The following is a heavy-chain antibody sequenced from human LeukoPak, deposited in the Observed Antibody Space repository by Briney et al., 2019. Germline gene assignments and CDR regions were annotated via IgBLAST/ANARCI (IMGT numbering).Heavy chain of an antibody. CDR3: ARSMTNLNTAMVPDS. J-gene: IGHJ4*02. D-gene: IGHD5-18*01. V-gene: IGHV1-2*02. CDR2: INPKNEAT. Sequence: GSSVKVSCKASGYTFTDYYMHGVRQAPGQGLEGMGWINPKNEATNYPQKFQGRVTMTRDTSISTASMELGRLTSEDTAFYYCARSMTNLNTAMVPDSWGQGTLVTVSS. CDR1: GYTFTDYY.